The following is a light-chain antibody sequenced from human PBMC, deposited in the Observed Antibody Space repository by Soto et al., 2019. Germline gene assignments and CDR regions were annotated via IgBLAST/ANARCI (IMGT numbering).Light chain of an antibody. CDR3: QQYNNWLT. J-gene: IGKJ4*01. V-gene: IGKV3-15*01. CDR1: QSVNSN. Sequence: EIVMTQSPATLSVSPGERGTLSCRASQSVNSNSAWYQQKPGQAPRLLIYDASTRATGIPARFSGSGSGTEFTLTISSLQSEDFAVYYCQQYNNWLTFGGGTKVEIK. CDR2: DAS.